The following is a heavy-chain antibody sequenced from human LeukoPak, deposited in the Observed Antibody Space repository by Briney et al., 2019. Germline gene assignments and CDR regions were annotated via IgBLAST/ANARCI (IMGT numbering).Heavy chain of an antibody. Sequence: GGSLRLSCAASEFTFSTYLVIWVRQAPGKGLEWVANIKQDGSEKYYADSVRGRFTISRDNGKKSLYLQMNSLRVEDTAVYYCAGERPSSSWYDFWGQGTLVTVSS. J-gene: IGHJ5*01. CDR3: AGERPSSSWYDF. CDR2: IKQDGSEK. V-gene: IGHV3-7*01. D-gene: IGHD6-13*01. CDR1: EFTFSTYL.